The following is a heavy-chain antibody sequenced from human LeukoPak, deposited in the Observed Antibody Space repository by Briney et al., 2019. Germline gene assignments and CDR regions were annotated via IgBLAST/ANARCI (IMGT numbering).Heavy chain of an antibody. Sequence: ASVKVSCKASGYTFTGYYMHWVRQAPGQGLEWMGWISAYNGNTNYAQKLQGRVTMTTDTSTSTAYMELRSLRSDDTAVYYCARNTQLRFLDRWGQGTLVTVSS. CDR3: ARNTQLRFLDR. D-gene: IGHD3-3*01. J-gene: IGHJ5*02. V-gene: IGHV1-18*04. CDR2: ISAYNGNT. CDR1: GYTFTGYY.